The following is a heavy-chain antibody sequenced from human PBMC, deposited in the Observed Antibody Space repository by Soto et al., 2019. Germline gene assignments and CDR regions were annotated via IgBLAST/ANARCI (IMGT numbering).Heavy chain of an antibody. CDR1: GVTFSSYT. Sequence: QVQLVQSGAEVKKPGSSVKVSCKASGVTFSSYTFIWVRQAPGQGLEWMGRFIPIPNIANYAQQFLGRVTITADKPTSTVYMEGSSLRSEDTAVYYCAIDHGGQNSRDCYGTDVWGHGTTVIVSS. CDR2: FIPIPNIA. J-gene: IGHJ6*02. CDR3: AIDHGGQNSRDCYGTDV. D-gene: IGHD4-17*01. V-gene: IGHV1-69*02.